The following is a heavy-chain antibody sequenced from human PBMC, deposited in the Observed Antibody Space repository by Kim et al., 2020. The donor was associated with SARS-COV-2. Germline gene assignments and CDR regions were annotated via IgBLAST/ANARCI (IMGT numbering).Heavy chain of an antibody. CDR2: FDPEVGET. V-gene: IGHV1-24*01. D-gene: IGHD3-3*01. J-gene: IGHJ5*02. CDR1: GYTLTELS. CDR3: ATSITIFGGFDP. Sequence: ASVKVSCKVSGYTLTELSMHWVRQAPGKGLEWMGGFDPEVGETIYAQKFQGRVTMTEDTSTDTAYMELSSLRSEDTAVYYCATSITIFGGFDPWGQGTLVTVSS.